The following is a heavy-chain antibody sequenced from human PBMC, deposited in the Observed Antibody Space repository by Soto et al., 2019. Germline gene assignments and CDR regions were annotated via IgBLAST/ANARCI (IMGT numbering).Heavy chain of an antibody. V-gene: IGHV3-30-3*01. Sequence: QVRLVESGGGAVQPGVSLRLSCDASGFTFSTYALHWVLQAPGKGLDWVAFISYTGANQYYADSVKGRFTVSRDNSKNIASLQMTSLKPEDSAVYYWARDAFLYSRGAYYDHWGQGTLVTVSS. CDR1: GFTFSTYA. J-gene: IGHJ4*02. CDR2: ISYTGANQ. D-gene: IGHD4-4*01. CDR3: ARDAFLYSRGAYYDH.